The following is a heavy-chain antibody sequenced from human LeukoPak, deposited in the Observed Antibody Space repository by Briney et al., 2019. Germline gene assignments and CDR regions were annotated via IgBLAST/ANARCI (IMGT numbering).Heavy chain of an antibody. CDR2: ISGSGISA. J-gene: IGHJ4*02. CDR3: AKVDYSSSSGGSFDL. CDR1: GFTFSNYA. V-gene: IGHV3-23*01. D-gene: IGHD6-6*01. Sequence: GGSLRLSCAASGFTFSNYAMSWVRQAPGKGLEWVSAISGSGISAYYADSVKGRFTISRDNSKNTLYLQMNSLRVEDTAVYYCAKVDYSSSSGGSFDLWGQGTLVTVSS.